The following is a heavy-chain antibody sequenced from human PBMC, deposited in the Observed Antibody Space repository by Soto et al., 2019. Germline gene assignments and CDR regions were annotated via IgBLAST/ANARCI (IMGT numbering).Heavy chain of an antibody. CDR3: AKDHLTTTVTTVGY. D-gene: IGHD4-17*01. CDR1: GFTFSNYG. J-gene: IGHJ4*02. Sequence: QVQLVESGGGVVQPGRSLRLSCAASGFTFSNYGMHWVRQAPGKGLEWVAVISYHGSDKYYEDSVKGRFTISRDNSKNTLYLQIDSLRAEDTAVYYCAKDHLTTTVTTVGYWGQGTLVTVSS. V-gene: IGHV3-30*18. CDR2: ISYHGSDK.